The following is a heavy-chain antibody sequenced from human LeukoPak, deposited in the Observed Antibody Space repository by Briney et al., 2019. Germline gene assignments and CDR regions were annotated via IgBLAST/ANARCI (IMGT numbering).Heavy chain of an antibody. CDR2: INHSGST. Sequence: SETLSLTCAVYGGSFSGYYWSWIRQPPGKGLEWIGEINHSGSTNYNPSLKSRVTISVDTSKNQFSLKLSSATAADTAVYYCARAPPYCSSTSCYELWFDPWGQGTLVTVSS. CDR1: GGSFSGYY. D-gene: IGHD2-2*01. V-gene: IGHV4-34*01. CDR3: ARAPPYCSSTSCYELWFDP. J-gene: IGHJ5*02.